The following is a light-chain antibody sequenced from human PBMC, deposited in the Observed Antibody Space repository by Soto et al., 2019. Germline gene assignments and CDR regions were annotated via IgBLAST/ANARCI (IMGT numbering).Light chain of an antibody. CDR1: SSDVGGYDY. J-gene: IGLJ1*01. CDR3: CSHGGRHSYV. V-gene: IGLV2-11*01. CDR2: GVT. Sequence: QSVLTQPRSVSGSPGQSVTISCTGTSSDVGGYDYVSWYQQHPGKAPKLLIYGVTKRPSGVPDRFSGSKSGNTASLTISGLQAEDESDYCCSHGGRHSYVFGTGTKVTVL.